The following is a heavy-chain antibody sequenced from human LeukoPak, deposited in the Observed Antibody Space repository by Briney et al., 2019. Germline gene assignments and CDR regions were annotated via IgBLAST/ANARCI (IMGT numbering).Heavy chain of an antibody. CDR1: GGSISSSSYY. V-gene: IGHV4-39*01. J-gene: IGHJ5*02. Sequence: SETLSLTCTVSGGSISSSSYYWGWIRQPPGKGLEWIGSIYYSGSTYYNPSLKSRVTISVDTSKNQFSLKLSSVTAADTAVYYCARHGPYYYDSSGYHPWGQGTLVTVSS. CDR3: ARHGPYYYDSSGYHP. D-gene: IGHD3-22*01. CDR2: IYYSGST.